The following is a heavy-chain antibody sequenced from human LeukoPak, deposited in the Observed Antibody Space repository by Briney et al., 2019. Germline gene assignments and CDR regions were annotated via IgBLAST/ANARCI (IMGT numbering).Heavy chain of an antibody. CDR1: GFTFSSYS. Sequence: GGSLRLSCAASGFTFSSYSFNWVRHAPGKGLDWVSSIITVGTYIYYAESVRGRFTISRDNAENSLWLQMNSLRAEDSAVYYCARLRRNSDRSGFYYYYDYWGQGTLVTVSS. CDR2: IITVGTYI. D-gene: IGHD3-22*01. CDR3: ARLRRNSDRSGFYYYYDY. V-gene: IGHV3-21*01. J-gene: IGHJ4*02.